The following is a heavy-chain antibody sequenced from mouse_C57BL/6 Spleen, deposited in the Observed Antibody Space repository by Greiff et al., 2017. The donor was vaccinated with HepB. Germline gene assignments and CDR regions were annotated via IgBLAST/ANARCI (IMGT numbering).Heavy chain of an antibody. CDR2: IYPGDGDT. V-gene: IGHV1-82*01. D-gene: IGHD3-2*02. Sequence: VQLQQSGPELVKPGASVKISCKASGYAFSSSWMNWVKQRPGKGLEWIGRIYPGDGDTNYDGKFKGKATLTADKSSSTAYMQLRSLTSEDSAVYFCAVDSSGYGWFAYWGQGTLVTVSA. CDR1: GYAFSSSW. CDR3: AVDSSGYGWFAY. J-gene: IGHJ3*01.